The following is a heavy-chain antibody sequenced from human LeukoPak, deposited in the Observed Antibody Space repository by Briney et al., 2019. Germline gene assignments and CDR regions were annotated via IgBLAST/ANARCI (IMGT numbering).Heavy chain of an antibody. CDR2: TYYSRNT. CDR3: ARHEEEDGYNAKTFDY. J-gene: IGHJ4*02. Sequence: SETLSLTYTVSGDSISSSGNFWGWVRQPPGRGLEWIASTYYSRNTYYNPSLKSRATISVDTSKNQFSLKLSSVTAADTAVYYCARHEEEDGYNAKTFDYWGQGTLVTVSS. CDR1: GDSISSSGNF. D-gene: IGHD5-24*01. V-gene: IGHV4-39*01.